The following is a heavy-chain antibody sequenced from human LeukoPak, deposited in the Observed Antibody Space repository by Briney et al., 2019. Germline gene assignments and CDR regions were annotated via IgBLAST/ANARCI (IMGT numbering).Heavy chain of an antibody. V-gene: IGHV3-74*01. J-gene: IGHJ3*02. CDR3: ARGTGEWLLLRPFDAFDI. D-gene: IGHD3-22*01. CDR1: GFTFSSYW. Sequence: GGSLRLSCAASGFTFSSYWMHWVRQAPGKGLVWVSRINSDGSSTSYADSVKGRFTISRDNAKNTLYLQMNSLRAEDTAVYYCARGTGEWLLLRPFDAFDIWGQGTMVTVSS. CDR2: INSDGSST.